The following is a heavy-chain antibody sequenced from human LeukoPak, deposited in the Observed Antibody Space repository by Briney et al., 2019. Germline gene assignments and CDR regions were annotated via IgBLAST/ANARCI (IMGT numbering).Heavy chain of an antibody. CDR1: GGSISSGDYN. CDR2: IYYSGST. CDR3: ARDTTDDSSGYSIFDY. J-gene: IGHJ4*02. V-gene: IGHV4-30-4*08. D-gene: IGHD3-22*01. Sequence: SQTLSLTCTVSGGSISSGDYNWSWIRQPPGKGLEWIGYIYYSGSTYYNPSLKSRVTISVDTSKNQFSLKLSSVTAADTAVYYCARDTTDDSSGYSIFDYWGQGTLVTVSS.